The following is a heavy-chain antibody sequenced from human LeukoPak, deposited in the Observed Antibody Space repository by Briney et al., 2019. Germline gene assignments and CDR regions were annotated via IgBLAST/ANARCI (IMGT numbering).Heavy chain of an antibody. J-gene: IGHJ4*02. CDR2: IKEDVSDK. D-gene: IGHD4-23*01. CDR3: ARDAGYGGNSDY. V-gene: IGHV3-7*01. CDR1: GFTFNMYW. Sequence: GGSLRLSCAASGFTFNMYWMRWVRESPGEGLETVAYIKEDVSDKYSVDSVKGRFTVSRDNAKNSLYLQMNSLRAEDTAVYYCARDAGYGGNSDYWGQGTLVTVSS.